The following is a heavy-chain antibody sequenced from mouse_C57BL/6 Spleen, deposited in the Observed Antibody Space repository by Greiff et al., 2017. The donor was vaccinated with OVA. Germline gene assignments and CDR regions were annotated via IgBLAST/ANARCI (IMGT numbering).Heavy chain of an antibody. V-gene: IGHV2-6-1*01. CDR3: ARHIGYGYAMDY. CDR2: IWSDGST. D-gene: IGHD2-2*01. CDR1: GFSLTSYG. J-gene: IGHJ4*01. Sequence: QVQLKQSGPGLVAPSQSLSITCTVSGFSLTSYGVHWVRQPPGKGLEWLVVIWSDGSTTYNSALKSRLSISKDNSKSQVFLKMNSLQTDDTAMYYCARHIGYGYAMDYWGQGTSVTVSS.